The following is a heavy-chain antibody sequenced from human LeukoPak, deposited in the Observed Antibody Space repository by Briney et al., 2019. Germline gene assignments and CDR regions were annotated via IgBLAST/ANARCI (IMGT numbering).Heavy chain of an antibody. CDR2: ISDGSSYI. D-gene: IGHD4-17*01. V-gene: IGHV3-21*01. CDR3: ARERKSMTTVTTGFDY. J-gene: IGHJ4*01. CDR1: GFTFSSYS. Sequence: PGGSLRLSCAASGFTFSSYSMNWVRQAPGKGLEWDSSISDGSSYIYYADSVKGRFIISRDNAKNSLYLQMNSLRAEDSAVYYCARERKSMTTVTTGFDYWGQGTLVTVSS.